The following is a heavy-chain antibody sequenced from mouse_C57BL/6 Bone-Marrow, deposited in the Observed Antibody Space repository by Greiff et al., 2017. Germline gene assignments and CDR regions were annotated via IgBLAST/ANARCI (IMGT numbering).Heavy chain of an antibody. CDR3: ARYRYYGNYWFAY. CDR1: GYTFTSYW. Sequence: VQLQQPGAELVKPGASVKLSCKASGYTFTSYWMHWVKQRPGQGLEWIGMIHPNSGSTNYNEKFKSKATLTVDKSSSTAYMQLSSLTSEDSAVXYCARYRYYGNYWFAYWGQGTLVTVSA. D-gene: IGHD2-1*01. CDR2: IHPNSGST. V-gene: IGHV1-64*01. J-gene: IGHJ3*01.